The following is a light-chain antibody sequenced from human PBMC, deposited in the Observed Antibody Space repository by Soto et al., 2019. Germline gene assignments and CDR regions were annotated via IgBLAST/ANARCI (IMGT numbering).Light chain of an antibody. CDR1: QSISRY. CDR3: LQHGGYPWT. V-gene: IGKV1-17*01. Sequence: DIQMTQSPSTLSASVGDRVTITCRASQSISRYLNWYQHKPGKAPKLLIYAASSLQSGVPSRFSGSGSGTDFTLTISSLQPEDFATYYCLQHGGYPWTFGQGTKVDIK. CDR2: AAS. J-gene: IGKJ1*01.